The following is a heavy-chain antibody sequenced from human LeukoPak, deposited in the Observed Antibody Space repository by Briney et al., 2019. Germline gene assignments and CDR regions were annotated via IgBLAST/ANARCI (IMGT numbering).Heavy chain of an antibody. CDR2: ISGSGGST. V-gene: IGHV3-23*01. Sequence: RGSLRLSCAASGFTFSSYAMSWVRQAPGKGLEWVSAISGSGGSTYYADSVKGRFTISRDNSKNTLYLQMNSLRAEDTAVYYCAMGYCSSTSCYTGDYWGQGTLVTVSS. CDR3: AMGYCSSTSCYTGDY. J-gene: IGHJ4*02. CDR1: GFTFSSYA. D-gene: IGHD2-2*02.